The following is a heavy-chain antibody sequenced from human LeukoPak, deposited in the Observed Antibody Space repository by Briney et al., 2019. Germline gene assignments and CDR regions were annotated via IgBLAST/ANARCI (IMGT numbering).Heavy chain of an antibody. D-gene: IGHD4-23*01. CDR2: ISSSSSYI. J-gene: IGHJ6*02. CDR1: GFTFSSYS. CDR3: AREMYTVVTPGRHYYGMDV. V-gene: IGHV3-21*01. Sequence: GGSLRLSCAASGFTFSSYSMNWVRQAPGKGLEWVSSISSSSSYIYYADSVKGRFTISRDNAKNSLYLQMNSLRAEDTAVYYCAREMYTVVTPGRHYYGMDVWGQGTTVTVSS.